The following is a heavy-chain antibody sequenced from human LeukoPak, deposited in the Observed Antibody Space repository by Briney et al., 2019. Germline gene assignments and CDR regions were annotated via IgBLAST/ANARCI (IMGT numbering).Heavy chain of an antibody. V-gene: IGHV5-51*01. CDR3: ARQPHYDFWSGYSDY. CDR2: IYPGDSDT. CDR1: GYSFTSYW. D-gene: IGHD3-3*01. Sequence: GESLKISCKGSGYSFTSYWIGWVRPMPGKGLEWMGVIYPGDSDTRYSPSFQGQVTISADKSISTAYLQWSSLKASDTAMYYCARQPHYDFWSGYSDYWGQGTLVTVSS. J-gene: IGHJ4*02.